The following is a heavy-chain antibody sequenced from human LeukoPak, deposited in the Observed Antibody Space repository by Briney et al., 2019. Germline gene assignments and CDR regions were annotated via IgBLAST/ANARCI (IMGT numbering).Heavy chain of an antibody. Sequence: ASVKVSCKASGYTFTSYGISWVRQAPGQGLEWMGWISAYNGNTNYAQKLQGRVTMTTDTSTSTAYMELRSLRSDDPAVYYCARDHCSSPSCPLNWFDPWGQGTLVTVSS. J-gene: IGHJ5*02. V-gene: IGHV1-18*01. CDR3: ARDHCSSPSCPLNWFDP. D-gene: IGHD2-2*01. CDR2: ISAYNGNT. CDR1: GYTFTSYG.